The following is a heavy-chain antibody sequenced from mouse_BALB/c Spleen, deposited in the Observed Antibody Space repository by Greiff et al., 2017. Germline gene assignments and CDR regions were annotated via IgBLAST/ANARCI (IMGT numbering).Heavy chain of an antibody. Sequence: EVMLVESGGGLVQPGGSLRLSCATSGFTFTDYYMSWVRQPPGKALEWLGFIRNKANGYTTEYSASVKGRFTISRDNSQSILYLQMNTLRAEDSATYYCARDNPRPKAMDYWGQGTSVTVSS. CDR2: IRNKANGYTT. CDR1: GFTFTDYY. J-gene: IGHJ4*01. V-gene: IGHV7-3*02. CDR3: ARDNPRPKAMDY.